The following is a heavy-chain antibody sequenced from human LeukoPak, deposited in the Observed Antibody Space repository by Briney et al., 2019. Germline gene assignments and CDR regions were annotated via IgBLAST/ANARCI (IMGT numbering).Heavy chain of an antibody. CDR1: GDSFSYFY. V-gene: IGHV4-59*01. Sequence: NPSETLSLTCTVSGDSFSYFYWSWIRQPPGKGLEWIGYIYNSGSTNYNPSLKSRVTISLDTSKNQFSLKLSPVTAADTAVYYCARVESTQNYYYYYMDVWGKGTTVTVSS. J-gene: IGHJ6*03. CDR2: IYNSGST. D-gene: IGHD1-1*01. CDR3: ARVESTQNYYYYYMDV.